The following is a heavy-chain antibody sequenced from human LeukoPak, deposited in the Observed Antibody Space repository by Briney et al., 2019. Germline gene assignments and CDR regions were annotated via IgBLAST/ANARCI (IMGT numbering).Heavy chain of an antibody. D-gene: IGHD3-22*01. Sequence: GGSLRLSCAASGFTFDDYTMHWVRQPPGKGLEWISLLSWDGSSTYYADSVKGRFTISRDNSKNSLYLQMNSLRSEDTAFYYCAAGALYYYENSGYHYWGQGTLVTVSS. CDR1: GFTFDDYT. CDR3: AAGALYYYENSGYHY. V-gene: IGHV3-43*01. J-gene: IGHJ4*02. CDR2: LSWDGSST.